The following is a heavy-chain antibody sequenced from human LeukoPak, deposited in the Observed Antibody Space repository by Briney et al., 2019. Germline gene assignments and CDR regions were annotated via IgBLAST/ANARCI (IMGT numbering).Heavy chain of an antibody. CDR2: IYSGGST. CDR1: GFTVSSNY. CDR3: ARDPLRGREGWFDP. J-gene: IGHJ5*02. V-gene: IGHV3-66*01. D-gene: IGHD5-24*01. Sequence: GRSLRLSCAASGFTVSSNYMSWVRQAPGKGLEWVSVIYSGGSTYYADSVKGRFTISRDNSKNTLYLQMNSLRAEDTAVYYCARDPLRGREGWFDPWGQGTLVTVSS.